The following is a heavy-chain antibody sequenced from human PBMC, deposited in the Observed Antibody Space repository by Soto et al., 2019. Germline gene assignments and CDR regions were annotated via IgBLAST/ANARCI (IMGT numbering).Heavy chain of an antibody. J-gene: IGHJ3*02. V-gene: IGHV3-30-3*01. Sequence: GGSLRLSCAASGFTFSSYAMHWVRQAPGKGLEWVAVISYDGSNKYYADSVKGRFTISRDNSKNTLYLQMNSMRAEDRAVYYCAAGYSSGSDAFDILGPGTKVTLSS. CDR2: ISYDGSNK. CDR1: GFTFSSYA. CDR3: AAGYSSGSDAFDI. D-gene: IGHD6-25*01.